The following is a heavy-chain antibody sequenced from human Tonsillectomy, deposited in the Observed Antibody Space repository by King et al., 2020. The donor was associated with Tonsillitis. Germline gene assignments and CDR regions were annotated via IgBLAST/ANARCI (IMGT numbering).Heavy chain of an antibody. V-gene: IGHV3-15*01. CDR1: GFTFSNAW. D-gene: IGHD4-17*01. CDR2: IKSKTDGGTT. Sequence: QLVQSGGGLVKPGGSLRLSCAASGFTFSNAWMSWVRQAPGKGLEWVGRIKSKTDGGTTDYAAPVKGRFTISRDDSKNTLYLQMNSLKTEDTSVYYCTTDLEVTTYFLTPTKPFDYWGQGTLVTVAS. CDR3: TTDLEVTTYFLTPTKPFDY. J-gene: IGHJ4*02.